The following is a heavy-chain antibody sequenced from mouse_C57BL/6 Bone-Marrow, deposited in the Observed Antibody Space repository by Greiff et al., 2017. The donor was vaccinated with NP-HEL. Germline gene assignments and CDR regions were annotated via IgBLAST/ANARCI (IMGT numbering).Heavy chain of an antibody. J-gene: IGHJ2*01. CDR3: ARDSPVYFDY. Sequence: EVKVVESGGGLVKPGGSLKLSCAASGFTFSSYAMSWVRQTPEKRLEWVATISDGGSYTYYPDNVKGRFTISRDNAKNNLYLQMSHLKSEDTAMYYCARDSPVYFDYWGQGTTLTVSS. V-gene: IGHV5-4*01. CDR1: GFTFSSYA. CDR2: ISDGGSYT.